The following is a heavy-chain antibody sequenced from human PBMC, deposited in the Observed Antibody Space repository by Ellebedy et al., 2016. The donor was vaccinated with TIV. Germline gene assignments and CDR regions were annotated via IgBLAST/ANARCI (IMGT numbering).Heavy chain of an antibody. CDR2: ISAYNGNT. CDR1: GYTFTSYG. D-gene: IGHD6-19*01. J-gene: IGHJ6*02. CDR3: ASIFSAVAGTYYYYGMDV. Sequence: ASVKVSXKASGYTFTSYGISWVRQAPGQGLEWMGWISAYNGNTNYAQKLQGRVTMTTDTSTSTAYMELRSLRSDDTAVYYCASIFSAVAGTYYYYGMDVWGQGTTVTVSS. V-gene: IGHV1-18*01.